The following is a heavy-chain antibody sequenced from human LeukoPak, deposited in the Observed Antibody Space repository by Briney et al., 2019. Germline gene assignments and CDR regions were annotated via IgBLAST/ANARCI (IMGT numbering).Heavy chain of an antibody. J-gene: IGHJ4*02. V-gene: IGHV4-59*01. D-gene: IGHD6-13*01. CDR1: GGSISSYY. Sequence: SETLSLTCSVSGGSISSYYWNWIRQTPGKGLEWIGYINYSGDTNYNPCLKSRVSTSVARSQNQLSLKLRSVTAGDTAVYYCAREDGRVAAADYWGQGTLVTVSS. CDR2: INYSGDT. CDR3: AREDGRVAAADY.